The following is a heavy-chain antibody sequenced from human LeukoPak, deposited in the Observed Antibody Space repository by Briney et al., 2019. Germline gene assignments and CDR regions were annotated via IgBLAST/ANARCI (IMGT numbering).Heavy chain of an antibody. V-gene: IGHV1-46*03. D-gene: IGHD6-19*01. CDR3: ARATPTDSSGWSYDAFDI. CDR2: INPSGGST. Sequence: ASVKVSCKASGYTFTSYYMHWVRQAPGQGLEWMGIINPSGGSTSYAQKFQGRVTMTRDTSTSTVYMELSSLRSEDTAVYYCARATPTDSSGWSYDAFDIWGQGTMVTVSS. J-gene: IGHJ3*02. CDR1: GYTFTSYY.